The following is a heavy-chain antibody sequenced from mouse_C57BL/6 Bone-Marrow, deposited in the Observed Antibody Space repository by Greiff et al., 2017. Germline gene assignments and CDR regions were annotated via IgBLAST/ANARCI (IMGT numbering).Heavy chain of an antibody. CDR1: GFTFSDYY. V-gene: IGHV5-12*01. D-gene: IGHD1-3*01. CDR3: ARHGLSSYYAMGY. J-gene: IGHJ4*01. Sequence: EVHLVESGGGLVQPGGSLKLSCAASGFTFSDYYMYWVRQTPEKRLEWVAYISNGGGSTYYPDTVKGRFTITRDNAKNTLYLQMSRLKSEDTAMYYCARHGLSSYYAMGYWGQGTSVTVSS. CDR2: ISNGGGST.